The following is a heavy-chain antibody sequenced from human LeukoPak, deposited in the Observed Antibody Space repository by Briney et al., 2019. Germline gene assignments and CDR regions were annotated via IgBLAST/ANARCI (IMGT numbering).Heavy chain of an antibody. D-gene: IGHD4-17*01. CDR3: ARVGTVTTSGFDY. CDR2: IYISGST. Sequence: SETLSLTCSVSGVSINDHYWTWVRQPAGRGLEWIGHIYISGSTDYNPSLKSRVTLSVDMSKNQFSLRLTSVTAADTAVYYCARVGTVTTSGFDYWGQGTLVTVSS. CDR1: GVSINDHY. J-gene: IGHJ4*02. V-gene: IGHV4-4*07.